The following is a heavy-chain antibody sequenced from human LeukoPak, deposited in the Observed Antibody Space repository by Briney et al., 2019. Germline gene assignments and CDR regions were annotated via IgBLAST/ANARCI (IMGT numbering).Heavy chain of an antibody. V-gene: IGHV3-15*01. CDR1: GITFTNAW. CDR2: IKSRPDGGTT. J-gene: IGHJ4*02. CDR3: IIVYASVTY. Sequence: GGSLRLSCAASGITFTNAWMDWVRQAPGKGLEWVGRIKSRPDGGTTDYAAPVKGRFTISRDDSKNTLYLHMNSLKTGDTALYYCIIVYASVTYWGQGTLVTVSS. D-gene: IGHD2-21*02.